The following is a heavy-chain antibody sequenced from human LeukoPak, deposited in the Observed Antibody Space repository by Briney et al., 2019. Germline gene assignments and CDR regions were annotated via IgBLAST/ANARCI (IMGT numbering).Heavy chain of an antibody. CDR2: IYSNNGGT. D-gene: IGHD3-3*01. J-gene: IGHJ4*02. V-gene: IGHV1-2*02. Sequence: GASVKVSCKSSGYTFTGYYIHWVRQAPGQGLEWMGWIYSNNGGTDYAQKFQGRVTMTRDTSISTAYMEVSRVRSDDTAVYYCARGFRTGDITTFDHWGQGTLVTVSS. CDR1: GYTFTGYY. CDR3: ARGFRTGDITTFDH.